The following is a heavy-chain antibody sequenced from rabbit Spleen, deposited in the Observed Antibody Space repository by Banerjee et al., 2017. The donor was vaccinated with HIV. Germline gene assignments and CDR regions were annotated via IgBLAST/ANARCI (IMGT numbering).Heavy chain of an antibody. J-gene: IGHJ2*01. Sequence: QEHLVESGGGLVKPGGTLTLTCTVSGFSFSSNWICWVRQAPGKGLEWIACIDTNDGDTDYANWPKGRFTISKTSSTTVTLQMTSLTAADMATYFCARNYVNAFDPWGPGTLVTVS. CDR1: GFSFSSNW. V-gene: IGHV1S45*01. CDR2: IDTNDGDT. D-gene: IGHD1-1*01. CDR3: ARNYVNAFDP.